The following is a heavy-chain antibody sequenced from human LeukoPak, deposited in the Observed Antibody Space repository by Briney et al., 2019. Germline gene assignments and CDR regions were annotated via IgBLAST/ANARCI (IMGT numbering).Heavy chain of an antibody. J-gene: IGHJ4*02. CDR3: STDLRWELQVVY. D-gene: IGHD4-23*01. CDR1: GFTFSNAW. CDR2: IRSKTDGGTT. Sequence: GGSLRLSCAAPGFTFSNAWMSWVRQAPGKGLEWIGRIRSKTDGGTTDYAAPVKDRFTISRGDSKSTLYLQMNSLKTEDTAVYYCSTDLRWELQVVYWGQGTLVTVSS. V-gene: IGHV3-15*01.